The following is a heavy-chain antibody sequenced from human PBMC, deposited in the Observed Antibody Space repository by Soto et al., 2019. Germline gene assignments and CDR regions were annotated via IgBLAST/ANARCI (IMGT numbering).Heavy chain of an antibody. CDR1: GYTFTSYG. V-gene: IGHV1-18*01. CDR2: ISAYNGNT. CDR3: ARDLIASRHNWFDP. Sequence: ASVKVSCKASGYTFTSYGISWVRQAPGQGLEWMGWISAYNGNTNYAQKIQGRVTMTTDTSTSTAYMNLRSLRSDDTAVYYCARDLIASRHNWFDPWGQGTLVTVSS. D-gene: IGHD6-6*01. J-gene: IGHJ5*02.